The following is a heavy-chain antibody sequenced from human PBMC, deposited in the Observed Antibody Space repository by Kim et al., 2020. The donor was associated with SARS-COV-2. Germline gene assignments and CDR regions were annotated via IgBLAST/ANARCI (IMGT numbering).Heavy chain of an antibody. CDR2: ISYDGSNK. CDR3: ARDGSWYFDL. J-gene: IGHJ2*01. CDR1: GFTFSSYA. D-gene: IGHD3-10*01. Sequence: GSLRLSCAASGFTFSSYAMHWVRQAPGKGLEWVAVISYDGSNKYYADSVKGRFTISRDNSKNTLYLQMNSLRAEDTAVYYCARDGSWYFDLWGRGTLVTVSS. V-gene: IGHV3-30-3*01.